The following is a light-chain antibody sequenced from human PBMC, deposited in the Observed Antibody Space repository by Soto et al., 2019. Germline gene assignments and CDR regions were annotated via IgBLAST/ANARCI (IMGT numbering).Light chain of an antibody. Sequence: EIVLSLSVATLSLSPGERATLSCRASQSVGTFFAWYQQKPGQAPRLLIYDASNRATGIPARFSGSGSGTDFTLTSSSLEPEDFALYYCQQCYNWPQWMFGQRSKADIK. CDR1: QSVGTF. CDR3: QQCYNWPQWM. J-gene: IGKJ1*01. CDR2: DAS. V-gene: IGKV3-11*01.